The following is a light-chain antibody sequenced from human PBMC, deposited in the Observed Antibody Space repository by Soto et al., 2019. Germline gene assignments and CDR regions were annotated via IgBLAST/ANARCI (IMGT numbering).Light chain of an antibody. J-gene: IGLJ1*01. Sequence: QSALTQPASVSGSPGQSITISCTGTSSDVGRYNYVSWYQQHPVKAPKLMIYDVTNRPSGVSDRFSGSKSGNTASLTNSGLRAEDEADYYCSSYTSSTTPYVFGTGTKVTVL. CDR2: DVT. CDR1: SSDVGRYNY. CDR3: SSYTSSTTPYV. V-gene: IGLV2-14*01.